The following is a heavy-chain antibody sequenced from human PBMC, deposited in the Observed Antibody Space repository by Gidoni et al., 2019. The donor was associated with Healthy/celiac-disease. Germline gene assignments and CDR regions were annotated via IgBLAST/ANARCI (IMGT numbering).Heavy chain of an antibody. CDR2: INHSGST. V-gene: IGHV4-34*01. J-gene: IGHJ5*02. CDR3: ARARRVAAIRNNWFDP. D-gene: IGHD2-15*01. Sequence: QVQLQQWGAGLLTPSETLSLTCAVYGGSFSGYYWSWIRQSPGKGLAWIGEINHSGSTNYNPSLKSRVTISVDTSKNQFSLKLSSVTAADTAVYYCARARRVAAIRNNWFDPWGQGTLVTVSS. CDR1: GGSFSGYY.